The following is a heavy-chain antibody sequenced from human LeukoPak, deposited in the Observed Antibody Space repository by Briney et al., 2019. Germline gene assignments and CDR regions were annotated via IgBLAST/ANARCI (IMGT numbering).Heavy chain of an antibody. V-gene: IGHV3-23*01. D-gene: IGHD3-10*01. Sequence: PGGSLRLSCAASGFTFSSYAMSWVRQAPGKGLEWVSVISGSGGSTYYADSVKGRFTISRDNSKNTLYLQMNSLRAEDTAVYYCASFGESTFDYWGQGTLVTVSS. CDR2: ISGSGGST. J-gene: IGHJ4*02. CDR3: ASFGESTFDY. CDR1: GFTFSSYA.